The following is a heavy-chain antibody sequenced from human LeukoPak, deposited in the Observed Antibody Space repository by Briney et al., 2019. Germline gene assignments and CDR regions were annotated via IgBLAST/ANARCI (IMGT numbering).Heavy chain of an antibody. CDR3: AGYSGRLDY. D-gene: IGHD5-12*01. CDR2: IYYSGST. V-gene: IGHV4-39*01. CDR1: GGSISSSSYY. Sequence: SETLSLTCTVSGGSISSSSYYWGWIRQPPGKGLEWIGSIYYSGSTYYNPSLKSRVTISVDTSKNQFSLKLTSVTAADTAVYYCAGYSGRLDYWGQGTLVTVSS. J-gene: IGHJ4*02.